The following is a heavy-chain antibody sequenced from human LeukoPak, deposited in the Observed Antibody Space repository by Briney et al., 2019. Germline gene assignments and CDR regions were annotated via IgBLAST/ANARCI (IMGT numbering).Heavy chain of an antibody. CDR3: AKGGPRGIYYFDS. CDR1: GFTFTNYA. CDR2: ISSSGDST. D-gene: IGHD2-8*02. J-gene: IGHJ4*02. Sequence: PGGSLRLSCAASGFTFTNYAMRWVRQAPGKGLQWVSSISSSGDSTYYAASVKGRFTISRDSSKNTLYLQMISLRADDTAVYYCAKGGPRGIYYFDSWGQGALVTVSS. V-gene: IGHV3-23*01.